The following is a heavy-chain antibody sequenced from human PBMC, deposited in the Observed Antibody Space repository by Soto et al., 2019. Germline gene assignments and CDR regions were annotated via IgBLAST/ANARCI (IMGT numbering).Heavy chain of an antibody. V-gene: IGHV3-48*02. D-gene: IGHD2-15*01. CDR2: ISSSGSTI. Sequence: EVQLVESGGGSVQPGGSLRLSCAASGLTFSSFSMNWVRQAPGKGLEWVSYISSSGSTIYYADSVKGRFTISRDNAKKSLYLQMNSLRDEDTAVYYCARDEVAGRDYLGQGTLVTVSS. CDR3: ARDEVAGRDY. J-gene: IGHJ4*02. CDR1: GLTFSSFS.